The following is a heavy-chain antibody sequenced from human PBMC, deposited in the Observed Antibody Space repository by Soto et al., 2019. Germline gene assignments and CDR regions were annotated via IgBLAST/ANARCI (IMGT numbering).Heavy chain of an antibody. J-gene: IGHJ4*02. CDR1: GGSFTSNNW. CDR2: IDRTGST. D-gene: IGHD1-7*01. CDR3: ASRDPGTSVDY. V-gene: IGHV4-4*02. Sequence: QVQLQESGPGLVKPSGTLSLTCAVSGGSFTSNNWWTWVRQPPGQGLEWIGEIDRTGSTNYNPSLKSRVTTSLDKSENQYSLTVTSLTGADTAVYYCASRDPGTSVDYWGQGTLVTVSS.